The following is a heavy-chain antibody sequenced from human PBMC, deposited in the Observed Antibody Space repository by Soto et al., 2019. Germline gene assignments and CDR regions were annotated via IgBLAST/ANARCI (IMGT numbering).Heavy chain of an antibody. D-gene: IGHD6-6*01. V-gene: IGHV5-10-1*01. CDR3: ASTGIAARHPAYYYYYGMDV. J-gene: IGHJ6*02. CDR1: GYSFAGYW. Sequence: PGESLKISCKGSGYSFAGYWITWVRQKPGKGLEWMGRIDPSDSQTYYSPSFRGHVTISATKSITTVFLQWSSLRASDTAMYYCASTGIAARHPAYYYYYGMDVWGQGTTVTVPS. CDR2: IDPSDSQT.